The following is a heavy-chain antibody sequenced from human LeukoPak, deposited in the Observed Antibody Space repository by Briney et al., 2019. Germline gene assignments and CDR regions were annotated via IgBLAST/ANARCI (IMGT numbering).Heavy chain of an antibody. Sequence: GESLKISCKGSGYSFTTYRISWVRQMPGKGLEWMGTIDPRDSYSNYSPSFQGHVTISADKSISTASLLWSSLKASDTAMYYCARHGGGFDYWGQGTLVTVSS. V-gene: IGHV5-10-1*01. CDR3: ARHGGGFDY. CDR2: IDPRDSYS. CDR1: GYSFTTYR. J-gene: IGHJ4*02. D-gene: IGHD3-10*01.